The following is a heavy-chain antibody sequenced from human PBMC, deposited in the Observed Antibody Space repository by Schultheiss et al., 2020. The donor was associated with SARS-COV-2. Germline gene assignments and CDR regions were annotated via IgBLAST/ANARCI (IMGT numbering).Heavy chain of an antibody. D-gene: IGHD3-10*01. Sequence: SETLSLTCTVSDDSISSSGHYWGWIRQPPGEGLEWIGSIYYSGSTYYNPSLKSRVTISVDRSKNQFSLKLSSVTAADTAVYYCARGKDGRFGELLHFDYWGQGTLVTVSS. CDR1: DDSISSSGHY. J-gene: IGHJ4*02. V-gene: IGHV4-39*07. CDR2: IYYSGST. CDR3: ARGKDGRFGELLHFDY.